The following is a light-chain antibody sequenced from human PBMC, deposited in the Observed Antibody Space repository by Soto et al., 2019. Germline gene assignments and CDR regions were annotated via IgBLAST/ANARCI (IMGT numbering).Light chain of an antibody. V-gene: IGLV2-23*02. CDR2: EVS. CDR1: SSDVGSYNL. Sequence: QSVLSQPASVSGSPGQSITISCTGSSSDVGSYNLVSWYQQHPGKAPKLMISEVSRRPSGVSNRFSASKSGNTASLTISGLQAEDEADYYCCSYAGSSNAVFGGGTKLTVL. J-gene: IGLJ2*01. CDR3: CSYAGSSNAV.